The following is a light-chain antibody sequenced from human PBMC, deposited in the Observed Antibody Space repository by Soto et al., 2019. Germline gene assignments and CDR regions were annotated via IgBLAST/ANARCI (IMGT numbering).Light chain of an antibody. CDR3: QKYNSAPLT. J-gene: IGKJ5*01. V-gene: IGKV1-27*01. Sequence: TRAPSSPPAPVGDRVAITCRASQAINNYLAWYQQKPGKFPKLLIYAASTLHPGVPSRFSGSGSGTDFTLTISSLQPEDVATYYCQKYNSAPLTFGPGTRLEIK. CDR1: QAINNY. CDR2: AAS.